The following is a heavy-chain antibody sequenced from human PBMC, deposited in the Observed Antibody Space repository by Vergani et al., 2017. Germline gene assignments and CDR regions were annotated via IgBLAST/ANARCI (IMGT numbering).Heavy chain of an antibody. D-gene: IGHD2-2*01. CDR1: GFTFSSYW. CDR3: ARGRLRRYCSSTSCYNYYYYYMDV. J-gene: IGHJ6*03. V-gene: IGHV3-7*03. CDR2: IKQDGSEK. Sequence: EVQLVESGGGLVQPGGSLRLSCAASGFTFSSYWMSWVRQAPGKGLEWVANIKQDGSEKYYVDSVKGRFTISRDNAKNSLYLQMNSLRAEDTAVYYCARGRLRRYCSSTSCYNYYYYYMDVWGKGP.